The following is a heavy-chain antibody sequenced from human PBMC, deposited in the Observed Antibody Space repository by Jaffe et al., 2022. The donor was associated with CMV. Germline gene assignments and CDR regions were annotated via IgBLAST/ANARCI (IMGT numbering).Heavy chain of an antibody. J-gene: IGHJ6*03. CDR1: GFTFSNHY. CDR3: VKVGSAGRLGGHMDV. Sequence: EVQLVESGGGLVQPGGSLRLSCAASGFTFSNHYMDWVRQAPGKGLEWVARSRNKANNYITEYAASVKGRFTISRDDLKDALYLQMNSLKSEDTAVYYCVKVGSAGRLGGHMDVWGKGTTVAVS. V-gene: IGHV3-72*01. CDR2: SRNKANNYIT. D-gene: IGHD6-13*01.